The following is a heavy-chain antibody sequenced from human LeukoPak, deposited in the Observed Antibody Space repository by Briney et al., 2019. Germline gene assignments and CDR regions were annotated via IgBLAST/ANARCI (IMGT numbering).Heavy chain of an antibody. D-gene: IGHD6-13*01. Sequence: SETLSLTCAVYGGSFSGYYWSGIRQPPGKGLEWIGEINHSGSTNYNPSLKSRVTISVDTSKNQFSLKLSSVTAADTAVYYCARGRRRYSSSWYSRWFDPWGQGTLVTVSS. J-gene: IGHJ5*02. CDR2: INHSGST. CDR3: ARGRRRYSSSWYSRWFDP. V-gene: IGHV4-34*01. CDR1: GGSFSGYY.